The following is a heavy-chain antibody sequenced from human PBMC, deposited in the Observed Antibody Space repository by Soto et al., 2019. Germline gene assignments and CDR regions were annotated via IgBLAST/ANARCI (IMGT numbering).Heavy chain of an antibody. CDR2: INHSGIT. CDR1: GGSFNHY. V-gene: IGHV4-34*01. Sequence: SETLSLTCAVYGGSFNHYWSWIRQPPGKGLEWIGEINHSGITNYNPSLKNRVIMSVDTSKNQISLKLNSVTAADTAVYYCARGGVWFGHLMNFWGQGTLVTVSS. D-gene: IGHD3-10*01. J-gene: IGHJ4*01. CDR3: ARGGVWFGHLMNF.